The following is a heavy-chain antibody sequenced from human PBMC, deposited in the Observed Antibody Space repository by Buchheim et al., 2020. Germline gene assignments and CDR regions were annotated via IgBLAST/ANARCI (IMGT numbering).Heavy chain of an antibody. J-gene: IGHJ5*02. CDR3: ARRSSITIFGVVISWFDP. CDR2: INSDGSST. Sequence: EVQLVESGGGLVQPGGSLRLSCAASGFTFSSYWMHWVRQAPGKGLVWVSRINSDGSSTSYADSVKGRFTISRDNAKNTLYLKMNRLRAEDTAVYYCARRSSITIFGVVISWFDPWGQGTL. D-gene: IGHD3-3*01. CDR1: GFTFSSYW. V-gene: IGHV3-74*01.